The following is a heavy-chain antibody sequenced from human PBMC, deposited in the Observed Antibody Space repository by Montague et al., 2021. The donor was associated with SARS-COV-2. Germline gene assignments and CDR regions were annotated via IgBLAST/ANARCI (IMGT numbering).Heavy chain of an antibody. CDR1: GASMSGYR. Sequence: SETLSLTCTVSGASMSGYRWSWIRQPAGKALEWIGRIYSNGDTTXXPSXRGRLTMSVDTSERQFSLKMTSVSAADTAICYCARGSEYYYHPFDYWGHGNLVTVSS. J-gene: IGHJ4*01. CDR3: ARGSEYYYHPFDY. V-gene: IGHV4-4*07. CDR2: IYSNGDT. D-gene: IGHD2/OR15-2a*01.